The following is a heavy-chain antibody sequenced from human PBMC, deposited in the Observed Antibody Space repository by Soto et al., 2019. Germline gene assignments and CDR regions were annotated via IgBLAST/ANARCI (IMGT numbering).Heavy chain of an antibody. J-gene: IGHJ5*02. Sequence: ASVKVSCKASGYTFTSYAMHWVRQAPRQRLEWMGWINAGNGNTKYSQKFQGRVTITRDTSASTAYMELSSLRSEDTAVYYCARDYSSSWYPSNWFDPWGQGTLVTVSS. CDR1: GYTFTSYA. D-gene: IGHD6-13*01. V-gene: IGHV1-3*01. CDR2: INAGNGNT. CDR3: ARDYSSSWYPSNWFDP.